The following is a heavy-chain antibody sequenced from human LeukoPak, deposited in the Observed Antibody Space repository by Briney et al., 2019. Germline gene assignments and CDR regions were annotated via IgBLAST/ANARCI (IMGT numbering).Heavy chain of an antibody. D-gene: IGHD6-13*01. J-gene: IGHJ4*02. CDR1: GGTFSSYA. CDR2: INPSGGST. V-gene: IGHV1-46*01. Sequence: GSSVKVSCKASGGTFSSYAISWVRQAPGQGLEWMGIINPSGGSTSYAQKFQGRVTMTRDTSTSTVYMELSSLRSEDTAVYYCATGAGYFDYWGQGTLVTVSS. CDR3: ATGAGYFDY.